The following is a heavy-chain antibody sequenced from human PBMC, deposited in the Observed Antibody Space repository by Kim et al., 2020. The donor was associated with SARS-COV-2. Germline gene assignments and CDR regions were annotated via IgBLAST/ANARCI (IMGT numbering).Heavy chain of an antibody. CDR3: ARHYYDSSGYFDY. V-gene: IGHV3-33*01. J-gene: IGHJ4*02. Sequence: GGSLRLSCAASGFTFSSYGMHWVRQAPGKGLEWVAVIWYDGSNKYYADSVKGRFTISRDNSKNTLYLQMNSLRAEDTAVYYCARHYYDSSGYFDYWGQGTLVTVSS. D-gene: IGHD3-22*01. CDR1: GFTFSSYG. CDR2: IWYDGSNK.